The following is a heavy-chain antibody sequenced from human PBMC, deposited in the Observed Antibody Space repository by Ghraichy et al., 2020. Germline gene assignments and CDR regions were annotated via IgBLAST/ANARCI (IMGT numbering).Heavy chain of an antibody. V-gene: IGHV3-48*02. CDR3: ARELPVITAFYGIDV. Sequence: GESLNISCAASGFTFSSYSMNWVRQAPGKGLEWVSYISSSSSTIYYADSVKGRFTISRDNAKNSLYLQMNSLRDEDTAVYYCARELPVITAFYGIDVWGQGTTVTVSS. D-gene: IGHD3-22*01. CDR1: GFTFSSYS. CDR2: ISSSSSTI. J-gene: IGHJ6*02.